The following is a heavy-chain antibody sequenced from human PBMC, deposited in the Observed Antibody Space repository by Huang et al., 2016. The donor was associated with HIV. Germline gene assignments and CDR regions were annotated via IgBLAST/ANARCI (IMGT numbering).Heavy chain of an antibody. Sequence: QVQLRQWGAGLVKPSETLSLTCAVYGGSFSGYYWTWIRQSPGKGLEWIGERNHIGKTNYQRSLKSRVTISKDTAKNQFSLQLTSVSAAYTGVYFCAREKAADSAWYGVYYFDYWGEGALVTVTS. CDR1: GGSFSGYY. CDR3: AREKAADSAWYGVYYFDY. V-gene: IGHV4-34*01. D-gene: IGHD6-19*01. J-gene: IGHJ4*02. CDR2: RNHIGKT.